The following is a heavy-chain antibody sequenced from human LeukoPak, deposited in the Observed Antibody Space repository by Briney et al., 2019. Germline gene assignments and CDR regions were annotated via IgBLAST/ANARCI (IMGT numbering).Heavy chain of an antibody. CDR3: ARGPPYSSGWYFPLSGYFDY. Sequence: SETLSLTCAVYGGSFSGYYWSWIRQPPGKGLEWIGEINHSGSTNYNPSLKSRVTISVDTSKNQFSLKLSSVTAADTAVYYCARGPPYSSGWYFPLSGYFDYWGQGTLVTVSS. D-gene: IGHD6-19*01. V-gene: IGHV4-34*01. CDR1: GGSFSGYY. J-gene: IGHJ4*02. CDR2: INHSGST.